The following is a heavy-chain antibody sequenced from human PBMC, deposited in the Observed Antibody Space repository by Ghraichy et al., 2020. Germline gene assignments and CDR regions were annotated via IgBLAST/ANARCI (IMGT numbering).Heavy chain of an antibody. J-gene: IGHJ4*02. CDR2: ISAYNGNT. CDR3: ARDALNYDFWSGYYTGGGRYFDY. D-gene: IGHD3-3*01. CDR1: GYTFTSYG. Sequence: ASVKVSCKASGYTFTSYGISWVRQAPGQGLEWMGWISAYNGNTNYAQKLQGRVTMTTDTSTSTAYMELRSLRSDDTAVYYCARDALNYDFWSGYYTGGGRYFDYWGQGTLVTVSS. V-gene: IGHV1-18*01.